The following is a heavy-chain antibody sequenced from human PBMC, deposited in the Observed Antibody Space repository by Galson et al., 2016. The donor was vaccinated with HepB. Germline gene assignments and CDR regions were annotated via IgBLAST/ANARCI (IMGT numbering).Heavy chain of an antibody. V-gene: IGHV3-13*01. CDR2: IDTDGDT. CDR1: GFTFSSYD. Sequence: SLRLSCAASGFTFSSYDMHWVRQGRGKGPEWVSVIDTDGDTYYSGSVKGRFTISRENAKNSLYLQMNSLRAEDTAVYYCASFFDGMDVWGQGTTVTVSS. J-gene: IGHJ6*02. D-gene: IGHD2/OR15-2a*01. CDR3: ASFFDGMDV.